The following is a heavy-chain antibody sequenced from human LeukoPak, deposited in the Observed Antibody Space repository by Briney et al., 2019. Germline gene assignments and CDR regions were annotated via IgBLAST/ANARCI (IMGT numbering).Heavy chain of an antibody. CDR2: IYTSGST. CDR3: ARNDFWSGYLDY. Sequence: SETLSLTCTVSGGSISSGSYYWSWIRQPAGKGLEWIGRIYTSGSTNYNPSLKSRVTISVDTSKNQFSLKLSSVTAADTAVYYCARNDFWSGYLDYWGQGTLVTVSS. J-gene: IGHJ4*02. D-gene: IGHD3-3*01. CDR1: GGSISSGSYY. V-gene: IGHV4-61*02.